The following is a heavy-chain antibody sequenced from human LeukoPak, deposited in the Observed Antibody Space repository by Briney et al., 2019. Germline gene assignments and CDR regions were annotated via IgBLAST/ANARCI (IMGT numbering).Heavy chain of an antibody. V-gene: IGHV1-8*01. CDR3: TRFGLGKHIEVAGIPFDI. CDR2: MNPNSGNT. J-gene: IGHJ3*02. Sequence: GASVKVSCKASGYTFTSYDINWVRQATGQGLEWMGWMNPNSGNTGYAQKFQGRVTMTRNTSISTAYMELRSLRSDDTAVYYCTRFGLGKHIEVAGIPFDIWGQGTMVTVSS. CDR1: GYTFTSYD. D-gene: IGHD6-19*01.